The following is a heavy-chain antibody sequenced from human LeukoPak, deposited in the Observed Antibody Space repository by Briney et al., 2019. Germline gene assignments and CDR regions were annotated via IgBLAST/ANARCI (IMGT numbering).Heavy chain of an antibody. CDR3: ARGWQLGGYYYYGMDV. D-gene: IGHD6-6*01. CDR2: INAGNGNT. Sequence: ASVKVSCKASGYTFTSYAMHWVRQAPGQRLEWMGWINAGNGNTKYSQKFQGRVTITRDTSASTAYMELSSLRSEDTAVYYCARGWQLGGYYYYGMDVWGQGTTVTVP. J-gene: IGHJ6*02. CDR1: GYTFTSYA. V-gene: IGHV1-3*01.